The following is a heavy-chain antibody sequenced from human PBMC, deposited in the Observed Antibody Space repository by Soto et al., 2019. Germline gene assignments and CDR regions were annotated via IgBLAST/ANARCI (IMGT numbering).Heavy chain of an antibody. Sequence: EVQLVESGGGLVQPGRSLRLSCAASGFTFDDYAMHWVRQAPGKGLEWVSGISWNSGSIGYADSVKGRFTISRDNAKNSLYLQMNSRRADDTALYYCAKAGITIFGVVIPEGGNWFDPWGQGTLVTVSS. D-gene: IGHD3-3*01. J-gene: IGHJ5*02. CDR1: GFTFDDYA. V-gene: IGHV3-9*01. CDR2: ISWNSGSI. CDR3: AKAGITIFGVVIPEGGNWFDP.